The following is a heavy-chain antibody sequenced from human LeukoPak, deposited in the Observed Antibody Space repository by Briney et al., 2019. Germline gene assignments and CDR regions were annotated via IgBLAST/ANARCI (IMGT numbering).Heavy chain of an antibody. CDR1: GGSISSSSYY. J-gene: IGHJ5*02. Sequence: PSETLSLTCTVSGGSISSSSYYWGWIRQPPGKGLEWIGSIYYSGSTYYNPSLKSRVTISVDTSKNQFSLKLSSVTAADTAVYYCARWGQLNWFDPWGQGTLVTVSS. CDR3: ARWGQLNWFDP. CDR2: IYYSGST. V-gene: IGHV4-39*01. D-gene: IGHD2-2*01.